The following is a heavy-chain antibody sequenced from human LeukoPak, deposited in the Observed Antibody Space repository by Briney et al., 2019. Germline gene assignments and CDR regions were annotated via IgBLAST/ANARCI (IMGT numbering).Heavy chain of an antibody. CDR2: INHSGST. J-gene: IGHJ4*02. CDR3: ARARTGEFDY. V-gene: IGHV4-34*01. CDR1: GGSFSGYY. Sequence: SETLSLTCAAYGGSFSGYYWSWIRQPPGKGLEWIGEINHSGSTNYNPSLKSRVTISVDTSKNQFSLKLSSVTAADTAVYYCARARTGEFDYWGQGTLVTVSS. D-gene: IGHD7-27*01.